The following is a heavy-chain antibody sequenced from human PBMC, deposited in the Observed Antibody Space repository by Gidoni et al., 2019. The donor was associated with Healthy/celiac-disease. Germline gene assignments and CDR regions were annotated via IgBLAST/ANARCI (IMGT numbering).Heavy chain of an antibody. Sequence: EVQLVESGGGLVKPGGSLRLSCAASGFTFRSYSMNWVRQAPGKGLEWVSSISSSSSYIYYADSVKGRFTISRDNAKNSLYLQMNSLRAEDTAVYYCARDTVEDYDILTGYYPIDYWGQGTLVTVSS. CDR2: ISSSSSYI. CDR3: ARDTVEDYDILTGYYPIDY. D-gene: IGHD3-9*01. V-gene: IGHV3-21*01. CDR1: GFTFRSYS. J-gene: IGHJ4*02.